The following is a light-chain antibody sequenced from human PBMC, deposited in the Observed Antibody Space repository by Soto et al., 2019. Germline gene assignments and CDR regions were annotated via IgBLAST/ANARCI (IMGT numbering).Light chain of an antibody. CDR2: AS. Sequence: EIVMTQSPATLSVSPGERATLSCRASQSVANNLAWYQQRPGQAPRLLIYASGRATGVPARFSGSGSGTEFTLTISSLQSEDFAIYYCQQYDTRPLTFGGGTKVEI. J-gene: IGKJ4*01. V-gene: IGKV3-15*01. CDR3: QQYDTRPLT. CDR1: QSVANN.